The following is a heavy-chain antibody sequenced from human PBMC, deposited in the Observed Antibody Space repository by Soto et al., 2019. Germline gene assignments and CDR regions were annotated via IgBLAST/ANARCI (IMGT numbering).Heavy chain of an antibody. Sequence: PGGSLRLSCAASGFTFSSYAMSWVRQAPGKGVEWVSAISGSGGSTYYAASAKGRFKISRYNSKNTLYLQMNSLRAEDTAVYYSASGSDPAMGGPEDFGTHYGMDVWGQGPTVTLSS. CDR2: ISGSGGST. V-gene: IGHV3-23*01. D-gene: IGHD5-18*01. J-gene: IGHJ6*02. CDR3: ASGSDPAMGGPEDFGTHYGMDV. CDR1: GFTFSSYA.